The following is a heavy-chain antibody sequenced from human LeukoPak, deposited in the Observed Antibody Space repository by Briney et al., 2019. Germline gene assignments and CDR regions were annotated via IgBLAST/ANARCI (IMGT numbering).Heavy chain of an antibody. J-gene: IGHJ6*02. V-gene: IGHV4-39*01. CDR1: GGSISSSSYY. Sequence: SETLSLTCTASGGSISSSSYYWGWIRQPPGKGLEWIGSIYYSGSTYYNPSLKSRVTISVDTSKNQFSLKLSSVTAADTAVYYCARQSGWLIASSYYYYGMDVWGQGTTVTVSS. CDR2: IYYSGST. CDR3: ARQSGWLIASSYYYYGMDV. D-gene: IGHD6-19*01.